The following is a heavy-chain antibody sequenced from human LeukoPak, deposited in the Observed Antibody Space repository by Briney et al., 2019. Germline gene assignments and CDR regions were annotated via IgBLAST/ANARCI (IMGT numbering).Heavy chain of an antibody. CDR3: AMSNTVRRPFFDP. D-gene: IGHD4-11*01. J-gene: IGHJ5*02. CDR2: IYNRGST. CDR1: DDSVNTYY. V-gene: IGHV4-59*02. Sequence: KTSETLSLTCIGSDDSVNTYYCSWIRQAPGKGLEWIGYIYNRGSTKYNPSLKSRATRSVDTSKNQFSLKLTSVTVADTAVYYCAMSNTVRRPFFDPWGQGTLVTVSS.